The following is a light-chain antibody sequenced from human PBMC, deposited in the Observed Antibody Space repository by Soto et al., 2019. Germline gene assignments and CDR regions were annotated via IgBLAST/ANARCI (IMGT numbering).Light chain of an antibody. CDR3: ATWDDSLSAYV. CDR1: NSNIGSSD. CDR2: RNN. Sequence: QSVLTQPPSASGTPGQRVTISCSGNNSNIGSSDVDWYQQFPGTAPKLLIYRNNQRPSGVPDRFSGSKSGTSASLAITGLRSDDEAYYYCATWDDSLSAYVFGPRTKLTVL. V-gene: IGLV1-47*01. J-gene: IGLJ1*01.